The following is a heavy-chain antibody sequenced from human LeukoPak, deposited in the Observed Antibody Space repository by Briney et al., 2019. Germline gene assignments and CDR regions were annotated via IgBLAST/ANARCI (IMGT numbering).Heavy chain of an antibody. D-gene: IGHD3-16*01. CDR1: GGSFSGYY. CDR2: INHSGST. J-gene: IGHJ6*03. CDR3: ARLGAYYYYYMDV. V-gene: IGHV4-34*01. Sequence: PSETLSLTCAVYGGSFSGYYWSWIRQPPGKGLEWIGEINHSGSTNYNPSLKSRVTISVDKSKKQFSLKLSSVPAADTAVYYCARLGAYYYYYMDVWGKGTTVTVSS.